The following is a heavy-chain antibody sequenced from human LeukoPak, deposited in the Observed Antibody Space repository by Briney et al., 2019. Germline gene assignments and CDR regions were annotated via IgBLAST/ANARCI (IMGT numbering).Heavy chain of an antibody. CDR3: ARDQGVSYCSSTSCRYYYYGMDV. D-gene: IGHD2-2*01. CDR1: GGSISSYY. J-gene: IGHJ6*02. V-gene: IGHV4-59*01. CDR2: IYYSGST. Sequence: SETLSLTRTVSGGSISSYYWSWIRQPPGKGLEWIGYIYYSGSTNYNPSLKSRVTISVDTSKNQFSLKLSSVTAADTAVYYCARDQGVSYCSSTSCRYYYYGMDVWGQGTTVTVSS.